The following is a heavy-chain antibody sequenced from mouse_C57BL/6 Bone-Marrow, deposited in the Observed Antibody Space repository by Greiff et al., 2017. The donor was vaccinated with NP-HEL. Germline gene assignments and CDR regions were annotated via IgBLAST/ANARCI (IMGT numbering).Heavy chain of an antibody. J-gene: IGHJ1*03. CDR1: GYTFTDYY. Sequence: QVQLQQSGAELVRPGASVKLSCKASGYTFTDYYINWVKQRPGQGLEWIARIYPGSGNTYYNEKFKGKATLTAEKSSSTAYMQLSSLTSEDSAVYYCAREDYEGSSYRYWYFEVWGTGTTVTVSS. CDR3: AREDYEGSSYRYWYFEV. V-gene: IGHV1-76*01. CDR2: IYPGSGNT. D-gene: IGHD1-1*01.